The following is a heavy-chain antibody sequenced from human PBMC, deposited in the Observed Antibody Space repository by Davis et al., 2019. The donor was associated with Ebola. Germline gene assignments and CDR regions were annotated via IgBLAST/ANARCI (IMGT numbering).Heavy chain of an antibody. CDR2: INPSGGST. V-gene: IGHV1-46*02. Sequence: ASVKVSCKVSEYTLNELSIHWVRQAPGQGLEWMGIINPSGGSTSYAQKFQGRVTMTRDTSASTAYMELSSLRSEDTAVYYCARDTGRLLWFGEWSYWGQGTLVTVSS. D-gene: IGHD3-10*01. CDR1: EYTLNELS. CDR3: ARDTGRLLWFGEWSY. J-gene: IGHJ4*02.